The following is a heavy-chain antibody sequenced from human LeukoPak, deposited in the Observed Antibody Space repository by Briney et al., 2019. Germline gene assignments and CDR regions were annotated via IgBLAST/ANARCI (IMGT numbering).Heavy chain of an antibody. Sequence: ASVKVSCKASGYTFTSYDINWVRQATGQGLEWMGWMNPNSGNTGYAQKFQGRVTMTRNTSISTAYMELSSLRSEDTAVYYCARGYCSSTSCYKRGYYYYYMDVWGKGTTVTVSS. CDR2: MNPNSGNT. J-gene: IGHJ6*03. V-gene: IGHV1-8*01. D-gene: IGHD2-2*02. CDR3: ARGYCSSTSCYKRGYYYYYMDV. CDR1: GYTFTSYD.